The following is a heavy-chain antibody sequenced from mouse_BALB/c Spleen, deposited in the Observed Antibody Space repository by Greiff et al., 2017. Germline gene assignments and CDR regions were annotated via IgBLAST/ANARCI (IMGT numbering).Heavy chain of an antibody. D-gene: IGHD1-1*01. J-gene: IGHJ1*01. V-gene: IGHV1S56*01. CDR1: GYTFTSYY. CDR2: IYPGNVNT. Sequence: VKLMESGPELVKPGASVRISCKASGYTFTSYYIHWVKQRPGQGLEWIGWIYPGNVNTKYNEKFKGKATLTADKSSSTAYMQLSSLTSEDSAVYFCARDGSSSRWYFDVWGAGTTVTVSS. CDR3: ARDGSSSRWYFDV.